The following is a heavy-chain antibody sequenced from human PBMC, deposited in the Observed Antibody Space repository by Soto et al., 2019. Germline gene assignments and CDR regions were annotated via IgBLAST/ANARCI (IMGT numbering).Heavy chain of an antibody. D-gene: IGHD3-3*01. J-gene: IGHJ3*02. V-gene: IGHV1-69*01. CDR1: GGTFSSYA. CDR3: ARSRTDFWSGSDI. Sequence: QVQLVQSGAEVKKPGSSVKVSCKASGGTFSSYAISWVRQAPGQVLEWMGGLIPIFGTANYAQKFQGRVTMTADESTSTAYVELSSLRSEDTAVYYCARSRTDFWSGSDIWGQGTMVTVSS. CDR2: LIPIFGTA.